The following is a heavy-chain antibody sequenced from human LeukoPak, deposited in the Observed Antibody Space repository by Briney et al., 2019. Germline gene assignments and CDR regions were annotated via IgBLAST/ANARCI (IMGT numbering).Heavy chain of an antibody. CDR3: ARVSSPLQYNWFDP. J-gene: IGHJ5*02. Sequence: ASVKVSCKASGYTFTCYYMHWVRQAPGQGLEWMGRINPNSGGTNYAQKFQGRVTMTRDTSISTAYMELSRLRSDDTAVYYCARVSSPLQYNWFDPWGQGTLVTVSS. D-gene: IGHD1-14*01. V-gene: IGHV1-2*06. CDR1: GYTFTCYY. CDR2: INPNSGGT.